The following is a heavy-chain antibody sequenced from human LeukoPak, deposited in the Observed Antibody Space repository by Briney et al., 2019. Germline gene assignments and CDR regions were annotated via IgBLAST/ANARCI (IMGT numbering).Heavy chain of an antibody. J-gene: IGHJ6*02. V-gene: IGHV7-4-1*02. D-gene: IGHD7-27*01. Sequence: ASVKVSCKASGYTFTSYAMNWVRQAPGQGLEWMGWINTNTGNPTYAQGFTGRFVFSLDTSVSTAYLQISSLKAEDTAVYYCARSGSSGEDYYYYGVDVWGQGTTVTVSS. CDR2: INTNTGNP. CDR1: GYTFTSYA. CDR3: ARSGSSGEDYYYYGVDV.